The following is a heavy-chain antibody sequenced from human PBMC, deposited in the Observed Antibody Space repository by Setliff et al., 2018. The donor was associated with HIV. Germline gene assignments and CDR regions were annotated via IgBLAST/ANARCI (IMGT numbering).Heavy chain of an antibody. J-gene: IGHJ4*02. CDR1: GGSVHSGSYY. Sequence: SEPLSLTCTVSGGSVHSGSYYWSWVRQPPGKGLEWIGYIYYSGTTYYNPSLKSRVTMSIDTSKNQFSLKVRSVTAADTAVYYCARDPPGYGDANDYWGQGTLVTVSS. V-gene: IGHV4-61*01. CDR3: ARDPPGYGDANDY. CDR2: IYYSGTT. D-gene: IGHD4-17*01.